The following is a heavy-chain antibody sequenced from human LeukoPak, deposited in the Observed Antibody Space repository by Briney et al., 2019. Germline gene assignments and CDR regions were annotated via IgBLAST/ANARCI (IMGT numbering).Heavy chain of an antibody. J-gene: IGHJ4*02. V-gene: IGHV1-2*02. CDR2: INPASDGT. Sequence: GASVKVSCKASGYILIGHFIHWVRQTPGQGLEGLGCINPASDGTNSAQKFQGRVTMTRDTSTNTAYMELSSLSNDDTAIYFCARAIGVAGYFDYWGQGALVTVSS. CDR3: ARAIGVAGYFDY. CDR1: GYILIGHF. D-gene: IGHD6-19*01.